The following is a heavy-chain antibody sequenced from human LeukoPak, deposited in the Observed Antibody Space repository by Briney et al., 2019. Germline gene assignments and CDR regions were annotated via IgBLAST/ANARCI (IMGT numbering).Heavy chain of an antibody. CDR2: INPSGGGT. D-gene: IGHD3-10*01. V-gene: IGHV1-46*01. J-gene: IGHJ4*02. CDR3: ARDHESYYGSGSYYPGGCDY. CDR1: GGTFSSYA. Sequence: ASGKVSCKASGGTFSSYAISWVRQAPGQGLEWMGIINPSGGGTSYAQKFQGRVSMTRDTSTSTVYMELSSLRSEDTAVYYCARDHESYYGSGSYYPGGCDYWGQGTLVTVSS.